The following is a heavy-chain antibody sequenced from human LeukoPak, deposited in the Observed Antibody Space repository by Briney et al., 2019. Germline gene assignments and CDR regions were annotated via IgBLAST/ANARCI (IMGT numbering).Heavy chain of an antibody. CDR3: AHSRRHCGSTSRYIPDNWFDP. V-gene: IGHV2-5*01. J-gene: IGHJ5*02. CDR1: GFSLSTSGVA. CDR2: IYWNEDK. D-gene: IGHD2-2*02. Sequence: SGPTLVNPTQTLTLTCTSSGFSLSTSGVAVGWIRQTPGKALEWLAVIYWNEDKRYSPSLKSRLTITKDTSKNQVVLTMTNMDPVDTATYYCAHSRRHCGSTSRYIPDNWFDPWGQGTLVTVSS.